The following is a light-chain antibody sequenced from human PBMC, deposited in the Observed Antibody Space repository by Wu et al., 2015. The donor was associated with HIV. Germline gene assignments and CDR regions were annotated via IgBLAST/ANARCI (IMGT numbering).Light chain of an antibody. CDR3: QQYNSYSYT. CDR1: QSISSW. V-gene: IGKV1-5*03. Sequence: DIQMTQSLSTLSASAGDRVTITCRASQSISSWLAWYQQKPGKAPNLLIYKASSLESGVPSRFSGSGSGTEFTLTISSLQPDDFATYYCQQYNSYSYTFGQGTKLEIK. CDR2: KAS. J-gene: IGKJ2*01.